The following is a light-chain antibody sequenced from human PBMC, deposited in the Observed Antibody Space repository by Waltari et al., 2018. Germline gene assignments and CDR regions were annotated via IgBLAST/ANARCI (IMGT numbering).Light chain of an antibody. CDR3: HQYNNWPPNT. J-gene: IGKJ2*01. Sequence: ETLMTQSPATLSVSPGERVTLSCRASQSVTTNLAWYQQKPGQAPSLLIYRASTRATGVPARFSGNGSGTEFTLTINALQSEDFAVYYCHQYNNWPPNTFGQGTLLEIK. V-gene: IGKV3-15*01. CDR2: RAS. CDR1: QSVTTN.